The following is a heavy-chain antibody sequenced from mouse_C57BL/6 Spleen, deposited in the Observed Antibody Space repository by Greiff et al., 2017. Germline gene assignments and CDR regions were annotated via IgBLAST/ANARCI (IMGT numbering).Heavy chain of an antibody. CDR2: INPSNGGT. CDR1: GYTFTGYW. Sequence: QVQLQQSGAELMKPGASVKLSCKATGYTFTGYWIEWVKQRPGQGLEWIGNINPSNGGTNYNEKFKSKATLTVDKSSSTAYMQLSSLTSEDSAVYYCARSLYCDYDGGYFDVWGTGTTVTVSS. CDR3: ARSLYCDYDGGYFDV. V-gene: IGHV1-53*01. D-gene: IGHD2-4*01. J-gene: IGHJ1*03.